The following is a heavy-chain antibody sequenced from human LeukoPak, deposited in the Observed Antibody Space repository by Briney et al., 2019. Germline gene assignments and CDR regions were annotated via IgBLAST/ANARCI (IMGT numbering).Heavy chain of an antibody. CDR2: SNPNSGGT. J-gene: IGHJ5*02. D-gene: IGHD2-2*01. Sequence: ASVKVSCKASGYTVTGYDMHWVRQAPGQWLEWMGRSNPNSGGTNYAQKFQGRVTMTRDTSISTAYMELSRLRSDDTAVYYCAREQDIVVVPAGFDPWGQGTLVTVSS. CDR3: AREQDIVVVPAGFDP. V-gene: IGHV1-2*06. CDR1: GYTVTGYD.